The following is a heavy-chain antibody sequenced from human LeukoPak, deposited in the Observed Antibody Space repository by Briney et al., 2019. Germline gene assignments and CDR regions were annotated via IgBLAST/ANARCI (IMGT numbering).Heavy chain of an antibody. V-gene: IGHV3-30-3*01. Sequence: GRSLRPSCAASGFIFSRYTLHWVRQAPGKGLEWVSMISFDGSTKDYADSVKGRFTISRDNSKNTLDLQMTSLRTEDTAVYYCARGVVTAYAAFDSWGQGTLVTVSS. CDR3: ARGVVTAYAAFDS. CDR2: ISFDGSTK. J-gene: IGHJ4*02. CDR1: GFIFSRYT. D-gene: IGHD2-21*02.